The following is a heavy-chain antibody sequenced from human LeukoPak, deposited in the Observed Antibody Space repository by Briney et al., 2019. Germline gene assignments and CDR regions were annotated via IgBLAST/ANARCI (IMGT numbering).Heavy chain of an antibody. CDR3: ARGKEIVGATTTLGY. Sequence: PGGSLRLSCAASGFTFSSYWMHWVRQAPGKGLVWVSRINSDGTSTSYPDSVKGRFTISRDNAKNTLYLQMNSLRAEDTAVYHCARGKEIVGATTTLGYWGQGTLVNVSS. J-gene: IGHJ4*02. V-gene: IGHV3-74*01. CDR1: GFTFSSYW. D-gene: IGHD1-26*01. CDR2: INSDGTST.